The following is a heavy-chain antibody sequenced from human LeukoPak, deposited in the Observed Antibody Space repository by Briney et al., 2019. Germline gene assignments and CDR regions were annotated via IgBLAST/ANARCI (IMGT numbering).Heavy chain of an antibody. J-gene: IGHJ6*03. Sequence: GGSLRLSCAASGFTFSSYEMNWVRQAPGKGLEWVSYISSSGSTIYYADSVKGRFTISRDNAKNSLYLQMNSLRAEDTAVYYCARDYYGSGSYYGVKNYYYYMDVWGKGPTVTVSS. CDR1: GFTFSSYE. CDR3: ARDYYGSGSYYGVKNYYYYMDV. CDR2: ISSSGSTI. D-gene: IGHD3-10*01. V-gene: IGHV3-48*03.